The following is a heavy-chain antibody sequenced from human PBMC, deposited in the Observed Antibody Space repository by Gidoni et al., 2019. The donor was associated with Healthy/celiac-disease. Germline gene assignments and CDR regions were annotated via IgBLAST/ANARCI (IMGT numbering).Heavy chain of an antibody. CDR2: ISWNSGSI. CDR1: GFTFDDYA. D-gene: IGHD3-22*01. CDR3: AKASEWLLHFGTMAFDY. V-gene: IGHV3-9*01. J-gene: IGHJ4*02. Sequence: EVQLVESGGGLVQPGRSLRLSCAASGFTFDDYAMHWVRQAPGKGLEWVSGISWNSGSIGYADSVKGRFTISRDNAKNSLYLQMNSLRAEDTALYYCAKASEWLLHFGTMAFDYWGQGTLVTVSS.